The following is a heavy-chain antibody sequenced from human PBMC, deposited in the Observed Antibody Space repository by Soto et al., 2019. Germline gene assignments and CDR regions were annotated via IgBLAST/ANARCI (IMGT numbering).Heavy chain of an antibody. J-gene: IGHJ6*02. CDR2: MNPNSGNT. CDR1: GYTFTSYD. D-gene: IGHD3-9*01. Sequence: GASVKVSCKASGYTFTSYDINWVRQATGQGLEWMGWMNPNSGNTGYAQKFQGRVTMTRNTSISTAYMELSSLRSEDTAVYYCARVFRYYDILTGRFPYYYYGMDVWGQGTTVTVSS. CDR3: ARVFRYYDILTGRFPYYYYGMDV. V-gene: IGHV1-8*01.